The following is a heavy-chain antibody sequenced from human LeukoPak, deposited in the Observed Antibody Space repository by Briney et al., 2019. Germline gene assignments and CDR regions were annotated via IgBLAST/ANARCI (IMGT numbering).Heavy chain of an antibody. CDR1: GYTFTSYA. D-gene: IGHD2-2*01. J-gene: IGHJ6*02. Sequence: ASVKVSCKASGYTFTSYAINWVRQAPGQGLEWMGWMNPNSGNTGYAQKFQGRVTMTRSTSISTAYMELSSLRSEDTAVYYCAIFCSTSFSCEYGMDVWGQGTTVTVSS. CDR3: AIFCSTSFSCEYGMDV. V-gene: IGHV1-8*01. CDR2: MNPNSGNT.